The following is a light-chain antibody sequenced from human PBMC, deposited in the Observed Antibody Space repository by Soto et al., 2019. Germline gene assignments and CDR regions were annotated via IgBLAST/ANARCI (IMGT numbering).Light chain of an antibody. Sequence: EIVLTQSPGTLSLSPGERATLFCRASQSVSSNLLGWYQQKPGQTPRLLIYGTTNRATGIPERFSGSGSGTDFTLTISRLEPEDFAVYYCQQYSNSPPWTFGQGTKVEI. CDR1: QSVSSNL. CDR2: GTT. J-gene: IGKJ1*01. V-gene: IGKV3-20*01. CDR3: QQYSNSPPWT.